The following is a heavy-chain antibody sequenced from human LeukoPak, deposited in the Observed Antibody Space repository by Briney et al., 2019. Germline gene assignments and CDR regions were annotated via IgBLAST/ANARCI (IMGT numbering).Heavy chain of an antibody. D-gene: IGHD3-10*01. J-gene: IGHJ4*02. V-gene: IGHV3-23*01. CDR3: AKELHGSGNYAFDY. CDR2: ASVNGGTT. CDR1: GFTFSSCA. Sequence: PGGSLRLSCAASGFTFSSCALSWVRQAPGKGLEWVSTASVNGGTTYYADSVKGRFTISRDNSKNTLYLQMNSLRAGDTAVYFCAKELHGSGNYAFDYWGQGTLVTVSS.